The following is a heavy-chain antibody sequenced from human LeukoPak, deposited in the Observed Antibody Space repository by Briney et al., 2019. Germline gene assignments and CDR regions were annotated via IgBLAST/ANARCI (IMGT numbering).Heavy chain of an antibody. Sequence: ASVKVSCKASGYTFTSYAINWVRQAPGQRLKWMGWINIVNGETRYSQEFQGRVTITRDTSASTAYMELSSLRSEDMAVYYCARGTIFGVVITSGSGFDYWGQGTLVTVSS. D-gene: IGHD3-3*01. V-gene: IGHV1-3*03. J-gene: IGHJ4*02. CDR1: GYTFTSYA. CDR2: INIVNGET. CDR3: ARGTIFGVVITSGSGFDY.